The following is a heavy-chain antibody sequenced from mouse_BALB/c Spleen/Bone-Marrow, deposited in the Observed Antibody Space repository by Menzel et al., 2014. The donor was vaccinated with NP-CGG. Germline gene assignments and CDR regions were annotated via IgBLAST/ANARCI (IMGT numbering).Heavy chain of an antibody. D-gene: IGHD2-3*01. J-gene: IGHJ3*01. Sequence: QVQLQHPGAELVKPGASVKLSCKASGYTFXSYWIHWVKLRPGHGLEWIGEINPSNGRTNYNEKFKNKATLTVDKSSSTAYIQLSSLTSEDSAVYYCARYDGPAWFAYWGQGTLVTVS. CDR3: ARYDGPAWFAY. CDR1: GYTFXSYW. CDR2: INPSNGRT. V-gene: IGHV1S81*02.